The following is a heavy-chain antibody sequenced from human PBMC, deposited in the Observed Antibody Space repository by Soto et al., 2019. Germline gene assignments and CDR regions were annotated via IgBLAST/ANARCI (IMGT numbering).Heavy chain of an antibody. J-gene: IGHJ6*02. D-gene: IGHD2-21*02. Sequence: QVQLQESGPGLVKPSQTLSLTCTVSGGSISSGGYYWSWIRQHPGKGLEWIGYIYYSGSTYYNPYLKGPVTISVDTSKNQFSLKLSSVTAADTAVYYCARAWGDWGSYGMDVWGQGTTVTVSS. CDR3: ARAWGDWGSYGMDV. CDR1: GGSISSGGYY. V-gene: IGHV4-31*01. CDR2: IYYSGST.